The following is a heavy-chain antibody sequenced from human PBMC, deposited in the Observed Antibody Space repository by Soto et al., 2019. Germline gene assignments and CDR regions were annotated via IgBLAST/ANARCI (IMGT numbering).Heavy chain of an antibody. V-gene: IGHV1-18*01. D-gene: IGHD3-3*01. CDR1: GYTFTSYG. Sequence: ASVKVSCKASGYTFTSYGISWVRQAPGQGLEWMGWISAYNGNTNYAQKLQGRVTMTTDTSTSTAYMELRSLRSDDTAVYYCARVGFWSGYYNRRDFDYWGQGTLVTVSS. CDR2: ISAYNGNT. J-gene: IGHJ4*02. CDR3: ARVGFWSGYYNRRDFDY.